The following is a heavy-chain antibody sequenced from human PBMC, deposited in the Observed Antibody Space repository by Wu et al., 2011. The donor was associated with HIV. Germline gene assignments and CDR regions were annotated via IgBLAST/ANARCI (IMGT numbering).Heavy chain of an antibody. Sequence: QVQLVQSGAEVKKPGASVRVSCKASGRGFPTSIVTWVRQAPGQGLEWLGWINGYNGNSRYRQNFQDRVSMSTDSATTTAYMELRSLKSDDTAVYYCVRVDFTRGSTSFDHWGQGTLVTVSS. CDR1: GRGFPTSI. V-gene: IGHV1-18*01. D-gene: IGHD3-10*01. CDR3: VRVDFTRGSTSFDH. CDR2: INGYNGNS. J-gene: IGHJ4*02.